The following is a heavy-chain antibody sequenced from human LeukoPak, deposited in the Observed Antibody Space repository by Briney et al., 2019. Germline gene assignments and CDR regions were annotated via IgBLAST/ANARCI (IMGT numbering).Heavy chain of an antibody. Sequence: GRSLRLSCAASGFTFGSYGLHWVRQAPGKGLEWVAVLWYDGSNKDYTDSVKGRFTISRDNARNTLFLQMNSLRAEDTAVYYCARDIRSYYYMDVWGKGTTVTVSS. V-gene: IGHV3-33*01. CDR3: ARDIRSYYYMDV. CDR2: LWYDGSNK. D-gene: IGHD3-3*02. CDR1: GFTFGSYG. J-gene: IGHJ6*03.